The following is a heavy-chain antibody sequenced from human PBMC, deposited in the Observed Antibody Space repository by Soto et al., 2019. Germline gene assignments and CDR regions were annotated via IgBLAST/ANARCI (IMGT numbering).Heavy chain of an antibody. Sequence: QVQLVESGGGVVQPGRSLRLSCAASGFTFSSYGMHWVRQAPGKGLEWVAVISYDGSNKYYADSVKGRFTISRDNSKNRLYLQMSSLRAEDTAVYYCAKEASSGWDWAINWFAPWGQGTLVTVSS. D-gene: IGHD6-19*01. CDR1: GFTFSSYG. CDR3: AKEASSGWDWAINWFAP. V-gene: IGHV3-30*18. J-gene: IGHJ5*02. CDR2: ISYDGSNK.